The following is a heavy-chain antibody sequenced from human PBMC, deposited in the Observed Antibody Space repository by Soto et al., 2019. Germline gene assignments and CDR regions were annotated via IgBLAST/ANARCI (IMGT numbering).Heavy chain of an antibody. D-gene: IGHD3-10*01. Sequence: QVQLQQWGAGLLKPSETLSLSCAVYVGYFNDNYYTWFRQPQGKGLEWIGEISRSGTTKYIPSLKSRASISYATSKTQVSLKVTSVTDADTEVYYCATSLLFGPQVERWGQGALVTVSS. CDR2: ISRSGTT. V-gene: IGHV4-34*01. J-gene: IGHJ5*02. CDR1: VGYFNDNY. CDR3: ATSLLFGPQVER.